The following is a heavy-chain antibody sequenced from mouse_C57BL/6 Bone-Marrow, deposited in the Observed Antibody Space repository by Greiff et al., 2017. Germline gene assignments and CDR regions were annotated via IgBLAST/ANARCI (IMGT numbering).Heavy chain of an antibody. CDR3: TTHSSITTVVAPYYFDS. CDR1: GFNIKDDY. Sequence: EVQLQQSGAELVRPGASVKLSCTASGFNIKDDYMHWVKQRPEQGLEWIGWLDPENGDPEYASKFQGKATITADTSSNPAYLQLSSLTSEDTAVYYCTTHSSITTVVAPYYFDSWGQGTTLTVSS. CDR2: LDPENGDP. V-gene: IGHV14-4*01. J-gene: IGHJ2*01. D-gene: IGHD1-1*01.